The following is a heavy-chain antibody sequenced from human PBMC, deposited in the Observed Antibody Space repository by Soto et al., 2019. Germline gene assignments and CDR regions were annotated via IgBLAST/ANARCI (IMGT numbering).Heavy chain of an antibody. J-gene: IGHJ4*02. CDR3: ARYIAVAGNARGAFDY. V-gene: IGHV4-34*01. D-gene: IGHD6-19*01. CDR1: GGSFSGYY. CDR2: INHSGST. Sequence: QVQLQQWGAGLLKPSETLSLTCAVYGGSFSGYYWSWIRQPPGKGLEWIGEINHSGSTNYNPSLKRRVTISVDASKTQFTQKQCWVPAADTAVYYCARYIAVAGNARGAFDYWGQGTLVTVSS.